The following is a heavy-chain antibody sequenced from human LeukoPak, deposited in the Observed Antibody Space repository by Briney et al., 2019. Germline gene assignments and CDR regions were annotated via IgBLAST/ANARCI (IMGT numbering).Heavy chain of an antibody. CDR3: AGLEQLVDPWFDP. V-gene: IGHV4-30-2*01. CDR1: GGSISSGGYS. J-gene: IGHJ5*02. D-gene: IGHD6-6*01. Sequence: SETLSLTCAVSGGSISSGGYSWRWIRQPPGKGLEWIGYIYHSGGTYYNPSLKSRVTISVDRSKNQFSLKLSSVTAADTAVYYCAGLEQLVDPWFDPWGQGTLVTVSS. CDR2: IYHSGGT.